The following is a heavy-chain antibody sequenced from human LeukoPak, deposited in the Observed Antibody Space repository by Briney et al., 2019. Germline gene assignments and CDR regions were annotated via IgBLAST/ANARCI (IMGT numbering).Heavy chain of an antibody. CDR2: ISYDGSNQ. Sequence: PGRSLRLSCAASGFTFSNYAMHWVRQAPGKGLEWVAVISYDGSNQNYADSVKGRLTISRDNSKNTLHLQMNSLRGEDTAVYYCARPGGAPLFWYFDLWGRGTLVTVSS. D-gene: IGHD1-26*01. CDR3: ARPGGAPLFWYFDL. V-gene: IGHV3-30-3*01. CDR1: GFTFSNYA. J-gene: IGHJ2*01.